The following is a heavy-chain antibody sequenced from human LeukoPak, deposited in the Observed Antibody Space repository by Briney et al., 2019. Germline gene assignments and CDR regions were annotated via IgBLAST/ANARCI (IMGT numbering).Heavy chain of an antibody. CDR2: IYYVGSP. CDR3: ARLPITKRALDV. CDR1: GFTFSSYSMN. D-gene: IGHD1-14*01. Sequence: GSLRLSCAASGFTFSSYSMNWVRQTPWKGLEWIGSIYYVGSPYYNPSLNSRRVTISVDTSKNQFSLKVTSVTAADTAVYYCARLPITKRALDVWGQGTTVTVSS. J-gene: IGHJ6*02. V-gene: IGHV4-59*05.